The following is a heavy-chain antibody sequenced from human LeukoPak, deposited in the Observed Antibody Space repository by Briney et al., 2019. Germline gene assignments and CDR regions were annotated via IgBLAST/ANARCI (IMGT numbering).Heavy chain of an antibody. CDR1: GGSISSGGYY. CDR2: IYYSGST. Sequence: SETLSLTCTVSGGSISSGGYYWSWIRQHPGKGLEWIGYIYYSGSTYYNPSLKSRVTISVDTSKNQFSLKLSSVTAADTAVYYCARNTRLHFDYWGQGTLVTVSP. CDR3: ARNTRLHFDY. J-gene: IGHJ4*02. D-gene: IGHD5-18*01. V-gene: IGHV4-31*03.